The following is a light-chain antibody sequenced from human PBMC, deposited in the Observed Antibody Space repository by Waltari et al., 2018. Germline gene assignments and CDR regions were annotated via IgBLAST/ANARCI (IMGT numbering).Light chain of an antibody. CDR3: QQHIDWPRT. CDR2: AAS. CDR1: LSNI. V-gene: IGKV3-15*01. Sequence: LSNILGWDQQTAGQTPRLLVYAASTRATGVPTGFSGSGSGTEFSLTISSLQSEDFAVYYCQQHIDWPRTFGQGTKVEV. J-gene: IGKJ1*01.